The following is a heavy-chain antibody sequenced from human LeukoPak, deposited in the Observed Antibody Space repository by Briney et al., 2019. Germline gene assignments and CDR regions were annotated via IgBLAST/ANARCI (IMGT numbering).Heavy chain of an antibody. Sequence: SETLSLTCTVSGGSISSYYWSWIRQPPGKGLEWIGYIYYSGSTNYNPSLKSRVTISVDTSKNQFSLKLSSMTAADTAVYYCARPYTSGYRGAFNIWGQGTMVTVSS. D-gene: IGHD6-19*01. CDR2: IYYSGST. CDR1: GGSISSYY. CDR3: ARPYTSGYRGAFNI. J-gene: IGHJ3*02. V-gene: IGHV4-59*01.